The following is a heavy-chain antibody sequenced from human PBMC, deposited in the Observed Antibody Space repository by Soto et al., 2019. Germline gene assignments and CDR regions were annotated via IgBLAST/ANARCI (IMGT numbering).Heavy chain of an antibody. D-gene: IGHD7-27*01. CDR1: GLRFSSHA. CDR2: ISAGGGVT. Sequence: EVQLLESGGGLVQPGGSLRLSCAASGLRFSSHAMSWVRQAPGKGLDWVSSISAGGGVTYYADPVKGRFTISRGNSKSTLDLQMSSLRAEDTAIYVRATLPSNGDNRPPFDYWGQGSLVAVS. J-gene: IGHJ4*02. V-gene: IGHV3-23*01. CDR3: ATLPSNGDNRPPFDY.